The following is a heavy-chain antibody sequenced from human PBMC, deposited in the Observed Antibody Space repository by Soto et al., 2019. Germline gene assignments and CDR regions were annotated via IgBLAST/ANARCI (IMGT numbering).Heavy chain of an antibody. CDR1: GGSISSDF. V-gene: IGHV4-59*08. Sequence: SETLSLTCSVSGGSISSDFWSWIRQPPGKGLEWIGYIYYSGGTNYNPSLKSRVTISVDTSKNQFSLKVTSVTAADTAVYYCARRQYYHASGSWLDPWGQGTLVTVSS. CDR3: ARRQYYHASGSWLDP. CDR2: IYYSGGT. J-gene: IGHJ5*02. D-gene: IGHD3-10*01.